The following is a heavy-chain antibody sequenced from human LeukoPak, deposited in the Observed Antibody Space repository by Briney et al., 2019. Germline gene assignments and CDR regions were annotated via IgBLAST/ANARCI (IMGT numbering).Heavy chain of an antibody. CDR2: IITILGIA. V-gene: IGHV1-69*02. J-gene: IGHJ4*02. CDR3: ASESIVGATVDY. D-gene: IGHD1-26*01. Sequence: SVKVSCKASGGTFSSYTISWVRQAPGQGLEWMRRIITILGIANYAQKFQGRVTITADKSTSTAYMELSSLRSEDTAVYYCASESIVGATVDYWGQGTLVTVSS. CDR1: GGTFSSYT.